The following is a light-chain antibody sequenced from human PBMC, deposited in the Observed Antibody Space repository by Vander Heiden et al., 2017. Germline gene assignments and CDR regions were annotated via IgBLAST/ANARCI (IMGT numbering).Light chain of an antibody. CDR1: QSVSSN. CDR3: QQYNNWPPWT. V-gene: IGKV3-15*01. J-gene: IGKJ1*01. CDR2: GAS. Sequence: EIVMTQSPATLSVSPGERATPSCRASQSVSSNLAWYQQKPGQAPRLLIYGASTRATGIPARFSGSGPGTEFTLTISSLQSEDFAVYYCQQYNNWPPWTFGQGTKVEIK.